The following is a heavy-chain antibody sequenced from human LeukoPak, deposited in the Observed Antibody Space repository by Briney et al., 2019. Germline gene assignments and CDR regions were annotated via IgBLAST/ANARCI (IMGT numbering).Heavy chain of an antibody. CDR2: IKQDGSAK. J-gene: IGHJ4*02. V-gene: IGHV3-7*01. CDR1: GFTFSSYW. CDR3: ARVWSGLGELSLSDY. Sequence: GGSLRLSCATSGFTFSSYWMSWVRQAPGKGLEWVANIKQDGSAKYYVDSVKGRFTIYRDNAKNSLYLQMNSLRAEDTAVYYCARVWSGLGELSLSDYWGQGTLVTVSS. D-gene: IGHD3-16*02.